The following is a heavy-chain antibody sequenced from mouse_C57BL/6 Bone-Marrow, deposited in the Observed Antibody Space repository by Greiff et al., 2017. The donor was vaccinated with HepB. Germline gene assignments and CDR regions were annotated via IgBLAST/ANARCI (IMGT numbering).Heavy chain of an antibody. CDR3: TRHYSILFAY. Sequence: EVQLQESGAGLVKPGGSLKLSCAASGFTFSSYAMSWVRQTPEKRLEWVAYISSDGDDIYYADTVKGRFTISRDNARNTLYLQMSSLKAEDTAMYYGTRHYSILFAYWGQGTLVTVSA. V-gene: IGHV5-9-1*02. CDR1: GFTFSSYA. CDR2: ISSDGDDI. J-gene: IGHJ3*01. D-gene: IGHD2-5*01.